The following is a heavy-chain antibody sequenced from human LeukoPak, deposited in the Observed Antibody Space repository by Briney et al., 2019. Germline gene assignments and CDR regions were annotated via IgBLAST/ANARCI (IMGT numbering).Heavy chain of an antibody. CDR2: MSYDGSNK. J-gene: IGHJ3*02. CDR1: GFTFSSYA. Sequence: PGGSLRHSCAASGFTFSSYAMHWVRQAPGKGLEWVAVMSYDGSNKYYADSVKGRFTISRDNSKNTLYLQMNSLRAEDTAVYYCARVTPGYAFDIWGQGTMVTVSS. D-gene: IGHD3-10*01. CDR3: ARVTPGYAFDI. V-gene: IGHV3-30-3*01.